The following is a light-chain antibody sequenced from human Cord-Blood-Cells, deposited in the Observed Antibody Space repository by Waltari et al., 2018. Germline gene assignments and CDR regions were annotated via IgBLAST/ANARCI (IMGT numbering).Light chain of an antibody. V-gene: IGLV2-14*01. CDR3: SSYTSSSTWV. J-gene: IGLJ3*02. Sequence: QSALTQPASVSGSPGQSITISCTGTSSDVGGYNYVSWYHQHPGKAPKLMIYDVSKRPAGGSNPCSGSKSGNTASLTISGLQAEDEADYYCSSYTSSSTWVFGGGTKLTVL. CDR1: SSDVGGYNY. CDR2: DVS.